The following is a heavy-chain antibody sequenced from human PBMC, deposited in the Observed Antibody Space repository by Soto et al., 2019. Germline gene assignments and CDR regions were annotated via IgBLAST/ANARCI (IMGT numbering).Heavy chain of an antibody. CDR2: ISGSGGRS. D-gene: IGHD4-17*01. Sequence: GSLRLSCVGSGFTFRDSAMSWVRQAPGKGLEWVSAISGSGGRSYYADSVEGRFTISRDNSKNILYLQMTALTAGGAAIYYCARLNSGDYGLDYFAYWGHGTLVTVSS. V-gene: IGHV3-23*01. J-gene: IGHJ4*01. CDR3: ARLNSGDYGLDYFAY. CDR1: GFTFRDSA.